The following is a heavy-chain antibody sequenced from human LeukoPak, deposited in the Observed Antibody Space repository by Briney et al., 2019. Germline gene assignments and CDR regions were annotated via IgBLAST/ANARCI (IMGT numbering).Heavy chain of an antibody. Sequence: PSETLSLSCTVSGGSISSYYWSWIRQPPGKGLERIGYIYYSGSTNYNPSLKSRVTISVDTSKNQFSLKLSSVTAADTAVYYCARTTEGGYTYDYFYYYCMDVWGKGTTVTISS. J-gene: IGHJ6*03. CDR1: GGSISSYY. V-gene: IGHV4-59*01. CDR3: ARTTEGGYTYDYFYYYCMDV. D-gene: IGHD5-18*01. CDR2: IYYSGST.